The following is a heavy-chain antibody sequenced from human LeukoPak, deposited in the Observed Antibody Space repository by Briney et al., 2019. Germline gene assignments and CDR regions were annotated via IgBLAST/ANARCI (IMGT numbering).Heavy chain of an antibody. CDR1: GFTFSSYG. CDR3: ARNSHSSGWYSGYNWFDP. CDR2: IWYDGSNK. V-gene: IGHV3-33*01. D-gene: IGHD6-19*01. Sequence: GGSLRLSCAASGFTFSSYGMHWVRQAPGKGLEWVAVIWYDGSNKYYADSVKGRFTISRDNSKNTLYLQMNSLRAEDTAVYYCARNSHSSGWYSGYNWFDPWGQGTLVTVSS. J-gene: IGHJ5*02.